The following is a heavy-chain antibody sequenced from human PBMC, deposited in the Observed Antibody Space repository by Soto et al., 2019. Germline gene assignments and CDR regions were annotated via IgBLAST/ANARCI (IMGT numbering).Heavy chain of an antibody. J-gene: IGHJ4*02. Sequence: PSETLSLTCTVSGGSISSYYWSWIRQPPGKGLEWIGYIYYSGSTNYNPSLKSRVTISVDTSKNQFSLKLSSVTAADTAVYYCARDIGYYGDCWYFDYWGQGTLVTVSS. D-gene: IGHD4-17*01. CDR3: ARDIGYYGDCWYFDY. V-gene: IGHV4-59*01. CDR2: IYYSGST. CDR1: GGSISSYY.